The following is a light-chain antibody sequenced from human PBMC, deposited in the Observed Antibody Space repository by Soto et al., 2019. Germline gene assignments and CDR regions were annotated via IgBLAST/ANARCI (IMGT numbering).Light chain of an antibody. CDR3: QQYNSFSLIT. CDR2: KAS. V-gene: IGKV1-5*03. Sequence: DIQMTQSPSTLSASVGDRVTITCRASQNINSWLAWYQQKPGKAPNLLIYKASSLESGVPSRFSGTGSGTEFTLTISNLQPDDFATYFCQQYNSFSLITFGQGTRLEIK. J-gene: IGKJ5*01. CDR1: QNINSW.